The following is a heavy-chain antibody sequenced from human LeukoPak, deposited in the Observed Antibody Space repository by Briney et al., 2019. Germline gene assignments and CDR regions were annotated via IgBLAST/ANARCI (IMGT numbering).Heavy chain of an antibody. D-gene: IGHD3-16*02. CDR1: GGTFSSYA. CDR3: ARVTVDDYVWGSYRYPRGWFDP. CDR2: IIPIFGTA. V-gene: IGHV1-69*01. J-gene: IGHJ5*02. Sequence: GASVKVSCKASGGTFSSYATSWVRQAPGQGLEWMGGIIPIFGTANYAQKFQGRVTITADESTSTAYMELSSLRSEDTAVYYCARVTVDDYVWGSYRYPRGWFDPWGQGTLVTVSS.